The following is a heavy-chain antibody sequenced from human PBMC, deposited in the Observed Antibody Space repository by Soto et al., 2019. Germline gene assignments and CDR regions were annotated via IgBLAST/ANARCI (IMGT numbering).Heavy chain of an antibody. Sequence: EVQLLESGGGLVQPGGSLRLSCAASGFTFSSYAMSWVRQAPGKGLEWVSAISGSGGSTYYADSVKGRFTIARDNSKNTLYLQMNSLRAENTAVYYCAKDRRVAPAGTGWFDPRGQGTLVTVSS. D-gene: IGHD6-13*01. CDR1: GFTFSSYA. V-gene: IGHV3-23*01. CDR2: ISGSGGST. J-gene: IGHJ5*02. CDR3: AKDRRVAPAGTGWFDP.